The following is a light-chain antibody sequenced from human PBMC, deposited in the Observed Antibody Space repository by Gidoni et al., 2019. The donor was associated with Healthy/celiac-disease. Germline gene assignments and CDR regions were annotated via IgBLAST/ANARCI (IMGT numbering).Light chain of an antibody. CDR2: AAS. J-gene: IGKJ4*01. CDR3: QQRSNWPPLT. CDR1: QSVSSY. Sequence: VLTQYPATLSLSPGERATLSCRASQSVSSYLAWYHQKPGQAPRLLIYAASNRATGIPARFSGSGSGTDFTLPIRSLEPEDFAVYFCQQRSNWPPLTFXGXTKVEIK. V-gene: IGKV3-11*01.